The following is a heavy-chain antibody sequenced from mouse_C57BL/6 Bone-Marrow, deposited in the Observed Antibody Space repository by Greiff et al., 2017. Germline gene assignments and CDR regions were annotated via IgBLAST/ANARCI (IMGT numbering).Heavy chain of an antibody. CDR1: GYTFTSYW. J-gene: IGHJ2*01. V-gene: IGHV1-69*01. Sequence: QVQLQQPGAELVMPGASVKLSCKASGYTFTSYWMHWVKQSPGQGLEWIGEIEPSDSYTNYNPKFKGKSTLTVAKSSSTAYMQLSSLTSEDTAGYYCSSYEGNDFDFWGQGTPRTVAS. CDR3: SSYEGNDFDF. D-gene: IGHD2-3*01. CDR2: IEPSDSYT.